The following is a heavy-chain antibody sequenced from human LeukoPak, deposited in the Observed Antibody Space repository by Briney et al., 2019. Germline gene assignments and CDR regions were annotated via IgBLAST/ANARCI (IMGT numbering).Heavy chain of an antibody. CDR2: IYYSGST. V-gene: IGHV4-59*01. CDR3: ARAVAGTKFDY. D-gene: IGHD6-19*01. J-gene: IGHJ4*02. Sequence: SEILSLTCTVSGGSISSYYWSWIRQPPGKGLEWIGYIYYSGSTNYNPSLKSRVTISVDTSKNQFSLKLSSVTAADTAVYYCARAVAGTKFDYWGQGTLVTVSS. CDR1: GGSISSYY.